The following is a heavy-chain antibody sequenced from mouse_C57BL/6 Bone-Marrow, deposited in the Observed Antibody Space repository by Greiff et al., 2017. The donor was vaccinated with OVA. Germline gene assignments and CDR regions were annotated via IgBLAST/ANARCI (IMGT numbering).Heavy chain of an antibody. Sequence: QVTLKVCGPGILQPSQTLSLTCSFSGFSLSTFGMGVGWIRQPSGKGLEWLAHIWWDDDKYYNPALKSRLTISKDTSKNQVFLKIANVDTADTATYYCARIRAYYSNHYYAMDYWGQGTSVTVSS. CDR2: IWWDDDK. CDR3: ARIRAYYSNHYYAMDY. V-gene: IGHV8-8*01. J-gene: IGHJ4*01. CDR1: GFSLSTFGMG. D-gene: IGHD2-5*01.